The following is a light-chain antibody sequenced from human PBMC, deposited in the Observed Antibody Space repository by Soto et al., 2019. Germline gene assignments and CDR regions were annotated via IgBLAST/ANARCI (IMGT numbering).Light chain of an antibody. V-gene: IGKV1-5*01. CDR1: QSISGW. J-gene: IGKJ2*01. CDR3: QQYKSSYT. Sequence: DIPMTQSPSTLSASVGDRVTITCRASQSISGWLAWYQQRPGKAPKLLIYDASSLESGVPSRFSGSESGTEFTLAISSLQPDDVATYYCQQYKSSYTFGQGTKLEIK. CDR2: DAS.